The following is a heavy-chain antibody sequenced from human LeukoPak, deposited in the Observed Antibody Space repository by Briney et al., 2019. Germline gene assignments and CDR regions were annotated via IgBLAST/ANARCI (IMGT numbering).Heavy chain of an antibody. CDR3: ARSYTFDL. V-gene: IGHV3-30*03. Sequence: GRSLRLSCAASGFTFSSYGMHWVRQAPGKGLEWVAVISYDGSNKYYADSVKGRFTISRDNAKNSLYLQMNSLRAEDTAVYYCARSYTFDLWGQGTMVTVSS. D-gene: IGHD3-10*01. J-gene: IGHJ3*01. CDR1: GFTFSSYG. CDR2: ISYDGSNK.